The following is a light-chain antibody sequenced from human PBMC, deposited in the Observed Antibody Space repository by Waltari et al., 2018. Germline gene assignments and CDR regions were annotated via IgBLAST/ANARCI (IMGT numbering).Light chain of an antibody. CDR3: QVWDSSSDHQWL. Sequence: SYVLTQPPSVSMAPGQTARITCGGNNIGRKSVHWYQQKPGQAPVLVGYDVSDRPSGIPERFAGSNSGNTATLTISRVEAGDEADYYCQVWDSSSDHQWLFGRGTKLSVL. V-gene: IGLV3-21*02. CDR1: NIGRKS. J-gene: IGLJ3*02. CDR2: DVS.